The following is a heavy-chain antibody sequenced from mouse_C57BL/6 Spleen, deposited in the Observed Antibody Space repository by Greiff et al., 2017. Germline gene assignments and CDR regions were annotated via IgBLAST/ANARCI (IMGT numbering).Heavy chain of an antibody. J-gene: IGHJ4*01. CDR3: AREDYYGSSPYYAMDY. Sequence: QVQLQQSGAELMKPGASVKLSCKATGYTFTGYWIEWVKQRPGHGLEWIGEILAGSGSTNYNEKFKGKATFTADTSSNTAYMQLSSLTTEDSAIYYCAREDYYGSSPYYAMDYWGQGTSVTVSS. CDR1: GYTFTGYW. D-gene: IGHD1-1*01. V-gene: IGHV1-9*01. CDR2: ILAGSGST.